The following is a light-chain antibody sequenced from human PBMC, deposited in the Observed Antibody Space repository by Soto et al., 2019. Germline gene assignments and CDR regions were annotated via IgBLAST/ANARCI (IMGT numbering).Light chain of an antibody. J-gene: IGKJ3*01. CDR3: HQYNSWPRGT. CDR2: DAS. CDR1: QSVRSN. Sequence: EKVMTQSPATLSVSPGERATLSCRASQSVRSNLAWYQQKPGQPPRLLIYDASTRATGIPSRFSGSGSGTEFTLTISSLKSEDFAVYYCHQYNSWPRGTFGPGTKVEIK. V-gene: IGKV3-15*01.